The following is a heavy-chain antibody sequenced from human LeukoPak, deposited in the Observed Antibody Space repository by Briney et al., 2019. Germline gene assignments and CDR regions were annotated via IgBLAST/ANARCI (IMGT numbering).Heavy chain of an antibody. D-gene: IGHD3-3*01. CDR3: AMIDFWSGYYYYYYMDV. CDR1: GGTLSSYA. V-gene: IGHV1-69*13. Sequence: SVKVSCKASGGTLSSYAISWVRQAPGQGLEWMGGIIPIFGTANYAQKFQGRVTITADESTSTAYMELSSLRSEDTAVYYCAMIDFWSGYYYYYYMDVWGKGTTVTVSS. J-gene: IGHJ6*03. CDR2: IIPIFGTA.